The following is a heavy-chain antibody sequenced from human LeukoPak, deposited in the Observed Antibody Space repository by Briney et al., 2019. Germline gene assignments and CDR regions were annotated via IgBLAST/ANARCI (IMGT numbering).Heavy chain of an antibody. J-gene: IGHJ3*02. Sequence: GESLKISCKGSGYSFTSYWNGWVRQMPGKVLEWMGIIYPADSDIRCSPSFQGQVTISVDTSMSTAYLQLSSLKASDTAMYYCGRGARAAFDIWGQGTMVTVSS. D-gene: IGHD1-26*01. V-gene: IGHV5-51*01. CDR2: IYPADSDI. CDR1: GYSFTSYW. CDR3: GRGARAAFDI.